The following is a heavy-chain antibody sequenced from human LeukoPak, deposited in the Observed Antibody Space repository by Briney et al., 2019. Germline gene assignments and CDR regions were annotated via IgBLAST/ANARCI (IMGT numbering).Heavy chain of an antibody. Sequence: ASVKVSCKASGYTFTSYYMHWVRQAPGQGLEWMGIINPSGGDTTYAQKFQGRVTMTRDTSTSTVYMELSSLRSEDTALYYCARDRRGWYFGYFDYWGQGTLVTVSS. CDR3: ARDRRGWYFGYFDY. D-gene: IGHD6-19*01. V-gene: IGHV1-46*01. J-gene: IGHJ4*02. CDR1: GYTFTSYY. CDR2: INPSGGDT.